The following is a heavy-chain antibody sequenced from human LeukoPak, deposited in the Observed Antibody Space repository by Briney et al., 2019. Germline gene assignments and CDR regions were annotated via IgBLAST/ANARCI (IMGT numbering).Heavy chain of an antibody. Sequence: GGSLRLSCAASGFTFDNYAMHWVRQAPGKGLEWLSIISWNSGYIGYADSVKGRFTTSRDNAKKSLDLQMNSLRAEDTAFYYCAKVRGTYSSGYFFDYWGQGTLVTVSS. D-gene: IGHD6-19*01. CDR1: GFTFDNYA. J-gene: IGHJ4*02. CDR3: AKVRGTYSSGYFFDY. CDR2: ISWNSGYI. V-gene: IGHV3-9*01.